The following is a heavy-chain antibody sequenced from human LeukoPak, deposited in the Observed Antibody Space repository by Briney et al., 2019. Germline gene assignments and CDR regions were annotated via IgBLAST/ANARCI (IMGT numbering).Heavy chain of an antibody. J-gene: IGHJ3*02. CDR3: ARSLTSFTNAFDI. D-gene: IGHD3-3*01. Sequence: ASVKVSCKASGYTFTSYGISWVRQAPGQGLEWMGWISAYNGNTNYAQKLQGRVTMTTDTSTSPAYLELRSLRSDDTAVYYCARSLTSFTNAFDIWGQGTMVTVSS. CDR1: GYTFTSYG. CDR2: ISAYNGNT. V-gene: IGHV1-18*01.